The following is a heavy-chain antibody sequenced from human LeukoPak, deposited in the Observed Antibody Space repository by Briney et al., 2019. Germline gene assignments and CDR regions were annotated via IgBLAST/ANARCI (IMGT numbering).Heavy chain of an antibody. Sequence: VASVKVSCKASGGTFSSYAISWVRQAPGQGLEWMGGIIPIFGTANYAQKFQGRVTITTDESTSTAYMELSSLRSEDTAVYYCARENFDLLWPFIWFDPWGQGTLVTVSS. CDR1: GGTFSSYA. D-gene: IGHD3-10*01. CDR3: ARENFDLLWPFIWFDP. J-gene: IGHJ5*02. CDR2: IIPIFGTA. V-gene: IGHV1-69*05.